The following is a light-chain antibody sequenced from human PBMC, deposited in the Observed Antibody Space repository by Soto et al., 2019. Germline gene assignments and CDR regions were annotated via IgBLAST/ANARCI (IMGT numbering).Light chain of an antibody. CDR2: GAS. CDR3: QQFDDSVT. CDR1: HSVSRTY. Sequence: TQSPRTLSLSQGARATFTCRASHSVSRTYLAWYQQKPGQPPRLLIFGASDRATGTPDRFSGSGSGTDFTLTISRLEPEDSAVYYCQQFDDSVTFGQGTRLEIK. V-gene: IGKV3-20*01. J-gene: IGKJ5*01.